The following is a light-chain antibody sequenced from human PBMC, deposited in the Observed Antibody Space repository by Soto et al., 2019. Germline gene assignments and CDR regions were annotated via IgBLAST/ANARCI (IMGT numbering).Light chain of an antibody. CDR2: DVS. J-gene: IGLJ2*01. Sequence: ALTQPRSVSGSPGQSVTISCTGTSSDVGGYDYVSWYQQHPGKAPKLMIYDVSKRPSGVPDRFSGSKSGNTASLTISGLQPEDEADYYCCSYAGSNTFVIFGGGTKLTVL. V-gene: IGLV2-11*01. CDR3: CSYAGSNTFVI. CDR1: SSDVGGYDY.